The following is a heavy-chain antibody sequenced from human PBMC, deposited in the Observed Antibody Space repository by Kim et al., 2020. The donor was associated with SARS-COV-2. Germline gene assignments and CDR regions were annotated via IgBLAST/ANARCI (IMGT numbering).Heavy chain of an antibody. D-gene: IGHD6-19*01. V-gene: IGHV3-21*01. CDR2: ISSSSSYI. J-gene: IGHJ6*02. CDR1: GFTFSSYS. Sequence: GGSLRLSCAASGFTFSSYSMNWVRQAPGKGLEWVSSISSSSSYIYYADSVKGRFTISRDNAKNSLYLQMNSLRAEDTAVYYCARETVAGTRGYYYYYGMDVWGQGTTVTVSS. CDR3: ARETVAGTRGYYYYYGMDV.